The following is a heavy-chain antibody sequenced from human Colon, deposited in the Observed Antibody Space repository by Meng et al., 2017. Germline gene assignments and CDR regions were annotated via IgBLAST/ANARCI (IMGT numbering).Heavy chain of an antibody. CDR2: IGYDGSHA. J-gene: IGHJ4*02. CDR3: ARDMLFRYSDFADFDY. CDR1: GFTLSSYG. V-gene: IGHV3-33*01. Sequence: QVQLVESGGGVVQPVRSLRLPCAASGFTLSSYGMHWVRQAPGKGLEWVAVIGYDGSHAYYADSVKGRFTISRDNSKNTLYLQLSNLRAEDTAVYYCARDMLFRYSDFADFDYWGQGTLVTVSS. D-gene: IGHD4-11*01.